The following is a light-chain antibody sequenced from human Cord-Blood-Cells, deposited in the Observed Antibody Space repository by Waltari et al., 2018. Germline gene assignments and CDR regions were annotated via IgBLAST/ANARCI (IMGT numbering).Light chain of an antibody. J-gene: IGLJ1*01. CDR1: SSDVGGSNS. V-gene: IGLV2-14*01. CDR3: SAYTSSSTLV. CDR2: GVS. Sequence: QSALTQPASVSGSPGQSITISCTGTSSDVGGSNSVSWYQQHPGKAPKLRIDGVSKRPAGVSNRCSGSKSDNTASLTISGLQAEDEADYYCSAYTSSSTLVFGTGTKVTVL.